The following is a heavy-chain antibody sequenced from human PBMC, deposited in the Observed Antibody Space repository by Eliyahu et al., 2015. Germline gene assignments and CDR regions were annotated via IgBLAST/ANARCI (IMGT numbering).Heavy chain of an antibody. CDR3: AGGGDYGHLQH. D-gene: IGHD4-17*01. CDR1: GFTFXSYA. CDR2: ISYDGSNK. J-gene: IGHJ1*01. V-gene: IGHV3-30*01. Sequence: QVQLVXSGGGVVXPGXSLRLSXAASGFTFXSYAMPWVRQAPGKGLEWVAVISYDGSNKYYADSVKGRFTISRDNSKNTLYLQMNSLRAEDTAVYYCAGGGDYGHLQHWGQGTLVTVSS.